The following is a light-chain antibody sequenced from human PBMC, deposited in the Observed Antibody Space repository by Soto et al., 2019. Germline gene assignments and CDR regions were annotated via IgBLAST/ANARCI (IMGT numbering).Light chain of an antibody. J-gene: IGLJ3*02. V-gene: IGLV2-8*01. CDR1: SSDLRDSDF. CDR2: EVT. Sequence: QSALTQPPSASGSPGQSVTISCTGTSSDLRDSDFISWYQLYPGKAPKLMIYEVTKRPSGVPDRFSGSKSVNMAYLTVSGLQAEDEAEYYCSSNADFNNVLFGGGTKLTVL. CDR3: SSNADFNNVL.